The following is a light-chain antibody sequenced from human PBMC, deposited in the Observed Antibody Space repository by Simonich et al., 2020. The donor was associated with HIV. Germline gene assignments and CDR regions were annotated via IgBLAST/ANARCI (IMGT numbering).Light chain of an antibody. J-gene: IGLJ2*01. Sequence: QSALTQPASVSGSPGQSITISCTGTSSDVGSYNLVSWYQHHPGKAPKLLIYDVSKRPSGVSNRFSGSKSGNTASLTISGLQAEDEADYYCSSYTSSITLSVFGGGTKLTVL. CDR3: SSYTSSITLSV. V-gene: IGLV2-14*02. CDR1: SSDVGSYNL. CDR2: DVS.